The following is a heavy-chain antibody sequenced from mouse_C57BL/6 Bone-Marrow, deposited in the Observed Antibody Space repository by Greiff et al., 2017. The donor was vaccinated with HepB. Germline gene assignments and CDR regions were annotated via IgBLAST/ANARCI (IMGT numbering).Heavy chain of an antibody. Sequence: EVQLQQSVAELVRPGASVKLSCTASGFNIKNTYMHWVKQRPEQGLEWIGRIDPANGNTKYAPKFQGKATITAYTSSNTAYLQLSSLTSEDTAICYFARVGYYGSRSYWYFDVWGTGTTVTVSS. V-gene: IGHV14-3*01. J-gene: IGHJ1*03. CDR2: IDPANGNT. D-gene: IGHD1-1*01. CDR3: ARVGYYGSRSYWYFDV. CDR1: GFNIKNTY.